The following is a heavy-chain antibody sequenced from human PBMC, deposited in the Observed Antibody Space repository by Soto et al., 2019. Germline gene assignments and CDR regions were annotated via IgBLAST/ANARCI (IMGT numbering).Heavy chain of an antibody. V-gene: IGHV3-21*01. Sequence: EVQLVESGGGLVKPGGSLRLSCAASGFTFSSYSMNWVRQAPGKGREWVSSISSSSSYIYYADSVKGRFTISRDNAKNSLYLQMNSLRAEDTAVYYWARDSQGGNTVKYWGQGTLVTVSS. CDR2: ISSSSSYI. CDR1: GFTFSSYS. D-gene: IGHD4-17*01. CDR3: ARDSQGGNTVKY. J-gene: IGHJ4*02.